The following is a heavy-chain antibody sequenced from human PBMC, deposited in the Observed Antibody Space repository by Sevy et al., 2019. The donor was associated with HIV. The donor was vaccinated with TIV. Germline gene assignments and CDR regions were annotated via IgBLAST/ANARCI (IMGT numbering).Heavy chain of an antibody. CDR2: ISYDGNT. CDR1: GFNFNTYG. V-gene: IGHV3-30*03. Sequence: GGSLRLSCTASGFNFNTYGMHWVRQAPGKGLEWLAIISYDGNTYYADSVEGRFTISRDNSRNTLYLEMNSLKSEDTAVFHCARAGGLRLGELSSGPDYWGPGTLVTVSS. D-gene: IGHD3-16*02. CDR3: ARAGGLRLGELSSGPDY. J-gene: IGHJ4*02.